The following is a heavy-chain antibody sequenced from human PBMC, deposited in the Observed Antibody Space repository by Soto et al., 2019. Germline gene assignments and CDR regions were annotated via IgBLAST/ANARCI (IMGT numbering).Heavy chain of an antibody. CDR3: ARVSVDTAMVSLDP. D-gene: IGHD5-18*01. J-gene: IGHJ5*02. CDR2: IYYSGST. Sequence: NPSETLSLTCTVSGGSISSYYWSWIRQPPGKGLEWIGYIYYSGSTNYNPSLKSRVTISVDTSKNQFSLKLSSVTAADTAVYYCARVSVDTAMVSLDPWGQGTLVTVSS. V-gene: IGHV4-59*01. CDR1: GGSISSYY.